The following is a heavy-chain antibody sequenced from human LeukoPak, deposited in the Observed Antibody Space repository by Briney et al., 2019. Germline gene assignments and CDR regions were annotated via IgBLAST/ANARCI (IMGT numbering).Heavy chain of an antibody. V-gene: IGHV3-30*02. CDR2: IQSDESNK. CDR1: GFTFRNYG. CDR3: AKELASGWFFDY. D-gene: IGHD6-19*01. Sequence: PGGSLRLSCSASGFTFRNYGMHWVRQAPGKGLEWVSFIQSDESNKYYSDSVKGRFTISRDNFKNMLYLQMSSLRPEDTAVYYCAKELASGWFFDYWGQGTLVTVSS. J-gene: IGHJ4*02.